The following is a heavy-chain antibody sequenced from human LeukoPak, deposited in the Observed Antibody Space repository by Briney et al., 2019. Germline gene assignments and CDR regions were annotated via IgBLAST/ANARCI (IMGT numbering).Heavy chain of an antibody. J-gene: IGHJ4*02. Sequence: PGGALRPPLSAPGFTFLSHAIHWVPQGPGKGLEWVAVISYDGSNKYYADSVKGRFTISRDNSKNTLYLQMNSLRAEDTAVYYCARDFDYWGQGTLVTVSS. CDR2: ISYDGSNK. CDR3: ARDFDY. CDR1: GFTFLSHA. V-gene: IGHV3-30*04.